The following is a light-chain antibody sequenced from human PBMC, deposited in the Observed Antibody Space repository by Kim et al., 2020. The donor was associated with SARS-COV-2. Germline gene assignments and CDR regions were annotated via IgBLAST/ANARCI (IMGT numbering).Light chain of an antibody. CDR1: KSVSSN. J-gene: IGKJ4*01. V-gene: IGKV3-15*01. CDR3: QQYSDWPLT. CDR2: DVS. Sequence: VSPGERATISSRASKSVSSNLAWHQQKPGPATRLLIYDVSTRATGIPARFSGSGSGTEFTLTISSLQSEDFGVYYCQQYSDWPLTFGGGTKVDIK.